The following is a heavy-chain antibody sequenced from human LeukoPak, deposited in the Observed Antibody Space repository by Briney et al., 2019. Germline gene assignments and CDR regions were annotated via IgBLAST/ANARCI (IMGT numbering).Heavy chain of an antibody. CDR1: GGSFSGYY. V-gene: IGHV4-34*01. CDR2: VNHSGST. CDR3: ARRKKLYYYDSSGFDP. J-gene: IGHJ5*02. Sequence: SETLSLTCAVYGGSFSGYYWSWIRQPPGKGLEWIGEVNHSGSTNYNPSLKSRVTISVDTSKNQFSLKLSSVTAADTAVYYCARRKKLYYYDSSGFDPWGQGTLVTVSS. D-gene: IGHD3-22*01.